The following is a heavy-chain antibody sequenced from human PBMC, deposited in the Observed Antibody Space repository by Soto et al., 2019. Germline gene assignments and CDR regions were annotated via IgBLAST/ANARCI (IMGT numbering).Heavy chain of an antibody. V-gene: IGHV1-69*13. J-gene: IGHJ5*02. CDR3: ARDGSGSYQNWFDP. CDR1: GGTFSSYA. CDR2: IIPIFGTA. D-gene: IGHD3-10*01. Sequence: SVKVSCKASGGTFSSYAISWVRQAPGQGLEWMGGIIPIFGTANYAQKFQGRVTITADESTSTAYMELSSLRSEDTAVYYCARDGSGSYQNWFDPWGQGTMVSVS.